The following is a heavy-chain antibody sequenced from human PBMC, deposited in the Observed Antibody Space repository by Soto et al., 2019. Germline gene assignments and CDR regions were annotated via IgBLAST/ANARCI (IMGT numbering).Heavy chain of an antibody. CDR1: GYTFTSYD. CDR2: MNPNSGNT. J-gene: IGHJ6*03. D-gene: IGHD2-2*01. V-gene: IGHV1-8*01. Sequence: QVQLVQSGAEVKKPGASVKVSCKASGYTFTSYDINWVRQATGQGLEWMGWMNPNSGNTGYAQKFQGRVTMTRNTSICTAYMELSSLRSEDTAVYYCAILEYCSSTSCYDGYYYMDVWGKGTTVTVSS. CDR3: AILEYCSSTSCYDGYYYMDV.